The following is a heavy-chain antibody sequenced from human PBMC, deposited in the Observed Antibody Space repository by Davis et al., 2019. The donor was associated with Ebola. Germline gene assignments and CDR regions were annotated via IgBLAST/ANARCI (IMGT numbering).Heavy chain of an antibody. CDR1: GFTFGSYA. V-gene: IGHV3-23*01. D-gene: IGHD6-19*01. J-gene: IGHJ6*04. CDR2: VTRSGGGT. Sequence: AGSLRLSCAASGFTFGSYAMTWARQAPGKGLEWVSAVTRSGGGTYYTDSVKGRFTISRDNSKNTLYLQMTSLTVDDTAVYYCSKGGSGWPSDYSYGMGVWGKGTTVTVSS. CDR3: SKGGSGWPSDYSYGMGV.